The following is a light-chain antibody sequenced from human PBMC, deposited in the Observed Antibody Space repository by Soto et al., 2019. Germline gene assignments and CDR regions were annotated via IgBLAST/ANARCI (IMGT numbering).Light chain of an antibody. CDR2: EVS. J-gene: IGLJ1*01. CDR3: SSYTTSSTPLYV. V-gene: IGLV2-14*01. CDR1: SSDVGGYNY. Sequence: QSVPTQPASVSGSPGQSITISCTGTSSDVGGYNYVSWYQQHPGKAPKLMIYEVSYRPSGVSNRFSGSKSGNTASLTISGLQAEDEADYSCSSYTTSSTPLYVFGTGTKLTVL.